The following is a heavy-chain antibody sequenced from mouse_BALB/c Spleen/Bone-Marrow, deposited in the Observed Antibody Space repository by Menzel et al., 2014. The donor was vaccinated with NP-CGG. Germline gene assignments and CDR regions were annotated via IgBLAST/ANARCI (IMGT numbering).Heavy chain of an antibody. V-gene: IGHV2-6-4*01. CDR2: IWGGGST. J-gene: IGHJ4*01. D-gene: IGHD2-10*02. Sequence: VKLVESGPGLVAPSQSLSITCTVSGFSLSRYSVHWVRRPPGKGLEWLGMIWGGGSTDYNSALKSRLSISKDNSKSQVFLKMNSLQTDDTAMYYCATYGNYVGYAMDYWGQGTSVTVSS. CDR1: GFSLSRYS. CDR3: ATYGNYVGYAMDY.